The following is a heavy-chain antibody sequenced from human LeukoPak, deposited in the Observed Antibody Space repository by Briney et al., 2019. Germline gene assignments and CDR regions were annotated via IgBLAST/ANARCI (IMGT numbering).Heavy chain of an antibody. CDR3: ARQDDYAVDF. D-gene: IGHD4-17*01. CDR2: IYPGNSDT. CDR1: GYSFTSYW. J-gene: IGHJ4*02. Sequence: GESLQISCKGSGYSFTSYWIGWVRQMPGKGLEWMGIIYPGNSDTRYSPSFQGQVTLSADKSISTAYLQWSSLKASDTAMYYCARQDDYAVDFWGQGTLVTVSS. V-gene: IGHV5-51*01.